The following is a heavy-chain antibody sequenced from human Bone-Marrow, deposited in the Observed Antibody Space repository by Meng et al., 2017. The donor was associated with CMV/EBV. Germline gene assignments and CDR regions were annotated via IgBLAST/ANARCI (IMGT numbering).Heavy chain of an antibody. CDR3: ARVPRYCSSASCYSFDY. D-gene: IGHD2-2*01. Sequence: GSLRLSCSVFDGSVSSGNYYWNWIRQPPGKGLEWIGFIYYSGSTTYSPSLKSRVTISIDTSKNQFSMKLSSVTAADTAVYYCARVPRYCSSASCYSFDYWGQGTLVTVSS. CDR1: DGSVSSGNYY. CDR2: IYYSGST. J-gene: IGHJ4*02. V-gene: IGHV4-61*01.